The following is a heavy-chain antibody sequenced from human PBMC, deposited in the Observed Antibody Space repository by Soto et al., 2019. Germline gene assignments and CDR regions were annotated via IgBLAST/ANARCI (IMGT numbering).Heavy chain of an antibody. Sequence: ASETLSLTCAVSGYSISSGYYWGWIRQPPGKGLEWIGSIYHSGSTYYNPSLKSRVTISVDTSKNQFSLKLSSVTAADTAVHYCATESMVRGVPYFDYWGQGTLVTVSS. CDR2: IYHSGST. V-gene: IGHV4-38-2*01. CDR1: GYSISSGYY. D-gene: IGHD3-10*01. CDR3: ATESMVRGVPYFDY. J-gene: IGHJ4*02.